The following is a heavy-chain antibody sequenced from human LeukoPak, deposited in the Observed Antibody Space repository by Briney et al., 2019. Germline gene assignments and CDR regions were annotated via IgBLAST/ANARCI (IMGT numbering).Heavy chain of an antibody. Sequence: AAVKVSCKASGYTFTSYYMHWVRQAPGQGLEWMGIINPSGGSTSYAQKFQGRVTMTRDTSISTAYMELSRLRSDDTAVYYCARLGDLSPYWGQGTLVTVSS. J-gene: IGHJ4*02. CDR1: GYTFTSYY. V-gene: IGHV1-46*01. CDR3: ARLGDLSPY. CDR2: INPSGGST. D-gene: IGHD2-21*02.